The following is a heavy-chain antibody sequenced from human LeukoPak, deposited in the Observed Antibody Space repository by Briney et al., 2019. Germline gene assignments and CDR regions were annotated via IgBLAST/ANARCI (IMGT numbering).Heavy chain of an antibody. Sequence: GGSLRLSCAASGFTFSSYGMHWVRQAPGKGLEWVAVISYDGSNKYYADSVKGRFTISRDNSKNTLYLQMNSLRAEDTAVYYCARWVVAASIGNWFDPWGQGTLVTVSS. CDR2: ISYDGSNK. CDR1: GFTFSSYG. J-gene: IGHJ5*02. D-gene: IGHD2-15*01. V-gene: IGHV3-30*03. CDR3: ARWVVAASIGNWFDP.